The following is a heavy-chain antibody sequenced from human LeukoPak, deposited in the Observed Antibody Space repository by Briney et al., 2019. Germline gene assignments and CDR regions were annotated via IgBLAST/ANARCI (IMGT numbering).Heavy chain of an antibody. CDR3: ARGRGYSYGYLGY. CDR1: GGSISSSSYY. Sequence: PSETLSLTCTVSGGSISSSSYYWGWIRQPPWKGLEWIGEINHSGSTNYNPSLKSRVTISVDTSKNQFSLKLSSVTAADTAVYYCARGRGYSYGYLGYWGQGTLVTVSS. V-gene: IGHV4-39*07. D-gene: IGHD5-18*01. CDR2: INHSGST. J-gene: IGHJ4*02.